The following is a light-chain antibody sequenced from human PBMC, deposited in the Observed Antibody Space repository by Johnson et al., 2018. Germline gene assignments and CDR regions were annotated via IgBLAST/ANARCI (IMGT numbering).Light chain of an antibody. V-gene: IGLV1-51*02. Sequence: QSVLTQPPSVPAAPGQKVTISCSGSSSNIGNNYVSWYQQLPGTAPKLLIYENNKRPSGIPDRFSGSKSGTSATLGITGLQTRDEADYYCGTWDSSLSAGNVFGTGTKVTVL. J-gene: IGLJ1*01. CDR3: GTWDSSLSAGNV. CDR2: ENN. CDR1: SSNIGNNY.